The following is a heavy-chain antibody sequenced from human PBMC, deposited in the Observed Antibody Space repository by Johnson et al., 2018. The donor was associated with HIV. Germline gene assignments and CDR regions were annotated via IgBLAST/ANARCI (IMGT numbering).Heavy chain of an antibody. D-gene: IGHD1-26*01. CDR2: IRYDGSNK. Sequence: QVQLVESGGGVVQPGGSLRLSCAASGFTFSSYGMHWVRQAPGKGLEWVAFIRYDGSNKYYTDSVKGRFTISRDNSKNTLYLQMNSLRDEDTAVYYCARAGGWELTNAFDIWGQGTMVTVSS. CDR1: GFTFSSYG. CDR3: ARAGGWELTNAFDI. J-gene: IGHJ3*02. V-gene: IGHV3-30*02.